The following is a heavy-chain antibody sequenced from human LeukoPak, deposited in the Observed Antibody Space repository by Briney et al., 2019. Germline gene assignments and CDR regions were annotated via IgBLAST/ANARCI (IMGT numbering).Heavy chain of an antibody. D-gene: IGHD5-12*01. J-gene: IGHJ6*02. Sequence: SVNVSCMASGGTLSSYVSSWVRQAPGQGVEWMGRIIPILGIANYAQKFQGRVAITADKSTSTAYMELSSLRSEDTAVYYCARTGDSGYEYYYYGMDVWGQGTTVTVSS. V-gene: IGHV1-69*04. CDR3: ARTGDSGYEYYYYGMDV. CDR1: GGTLSSYV. CDR2: IIPILGIA.